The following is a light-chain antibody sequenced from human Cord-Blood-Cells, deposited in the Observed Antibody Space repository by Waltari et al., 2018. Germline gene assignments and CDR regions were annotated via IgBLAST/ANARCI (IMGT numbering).Light chain of an antibody. Sequence: DIVMTQSPDPLAVSLGERATINCKSSRSVLYSSNNKNYLAWYQQKPGQPPKLVIYWASTRESGVPDRFSGRGSGTDFTLTISSLQAEDVAVYYCQQYYSTPYSFGQGTKLEIK. CDR1: RSVLYSSNNKNY. CDR2: WAS. CDR3: QQYYSTPYS. J-gene: IGKJ2*03. V-gene: IGKV4-1*01.